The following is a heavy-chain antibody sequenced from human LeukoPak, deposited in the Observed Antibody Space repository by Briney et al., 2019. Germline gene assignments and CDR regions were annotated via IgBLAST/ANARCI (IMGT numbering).Heavy chain of an antibody. CDR2: ITGNGVST. V-gene: IGHV3-23*01. D-gene: IGHD6-13*01. J-gene: IGHJ4*02. Sequence: GGSLRLSCAASAFTFNTYTMNWVRLVPGKGLEWVSLITGNGVSTYYADSVKGRFTISRDNSKNTLYLQMNSLRAEDTAVYYCAKGLHSSSWYSDSWGQGTLVTVSS. CDR1: AFTFNTYT. CDR3: AKGLHSSSWYSDS.